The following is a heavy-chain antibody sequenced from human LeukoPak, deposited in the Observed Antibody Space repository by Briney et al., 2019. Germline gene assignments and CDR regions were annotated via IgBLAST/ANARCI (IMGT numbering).Heavy chain of an antibody. CDR2: IYYSGST. D-gene: IGHD3-3*01. V-gene: IGHV4-39*07. CDR1: GGSISSSSYY. Sequence: SETLSLTCTVSGGSISSSSYYWGWIRQPPGKGLEWIGSIYYSGSTYYNPSLKSRVTISVDTSKNQFSLKLSSVTAADTAVYYCARDRYDFWSGNAKAFDIWGQGTMVTVSS. J-gene: IGHJ3*02. CDR3: ARDRYDFWSGNAKAFDI.